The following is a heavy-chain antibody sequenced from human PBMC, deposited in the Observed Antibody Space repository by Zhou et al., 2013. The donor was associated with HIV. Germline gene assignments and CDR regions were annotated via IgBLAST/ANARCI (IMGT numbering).Heavy chain of an antibody. CDR2: ISSYNGHT. D-gene: IGHD4-4*01. CDR3: ARAYSTSWYGGGFYYMDV. Sequence: QVQLVQSGDEVKKPGASVRISCKSNGNTFSSFTIQWVRQAPGQRPEWMGWISSYNGHTNYAQKFQGRLTVTTDTSTSTAYMELRSLASDDTAVYYCARAYSTSWYGGGFYYMDVWGKGPRSPSP. V-gene: IGHV1-18*01. J-gene: IGHJ6*03. CDR1: GNTFSSFT.